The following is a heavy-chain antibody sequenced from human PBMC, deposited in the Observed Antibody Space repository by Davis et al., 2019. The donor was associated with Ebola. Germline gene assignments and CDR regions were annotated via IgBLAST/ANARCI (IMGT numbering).Heavy chain of an antibody. CDR3: ARDFWSGPYYYYYGMDV. V-gene: IGHV3-74*01. CDR1: GFTFSSYW. J-gene: IGHJ6*02. D-gene: IGHD3-3*01. CDR2: VNTDGKSI. Sequence: PGGSLRLSCAASGFTFSSYWMHWVRQVPGKGLVWVSRVNTDGKSISYADSVKGRFIISRDNDKNTLYLQMNSLGAEDTAVYYCARDFWSGPYYYYYGMDVWGQGTTVTVSS.